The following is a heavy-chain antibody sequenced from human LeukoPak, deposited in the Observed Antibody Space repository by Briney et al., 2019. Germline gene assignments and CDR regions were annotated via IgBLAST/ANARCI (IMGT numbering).Heavy chain of an antibody. CDR1: GFIFSTYA. Sequence: GGSLRLSCAASGFIFSTYAMHWVRQAPGKGLEFVSSISSDGGSTFYANSVKGRFTISRDDSQSTLYLQMGRLRGEDMAVYYCARAIHSSGYPPVDYWGQGTLVTVSS. V-gene: IGHV3-64*01. J-gene: IGHJ4*02. D-gene: IGHD3-22*01. CDR2: ISSDGGST. CDR3: ARAIHSSGYPPVDY.